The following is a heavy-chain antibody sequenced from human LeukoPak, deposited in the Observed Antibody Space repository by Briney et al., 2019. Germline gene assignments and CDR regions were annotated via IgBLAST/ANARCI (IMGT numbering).Heavy chain of an antibody. CDR2: IIPIFGTA. CDR1: GGTFSSYA. D-gene: IGHD1-26*01. CDR3: ARSEWELLMLDY. Sequence: SVKVSCTASGGTFSSYAISWVRQAPGQGLEWMGGIIPIFGTANYAQKFQGRVTITADESASTAYMELSSLRSDDTAVYYCARSEWELLMLDYWGQGTLVTVSS. J-gene: IGHJ4*02. V-gene: IGHV1-69*13.